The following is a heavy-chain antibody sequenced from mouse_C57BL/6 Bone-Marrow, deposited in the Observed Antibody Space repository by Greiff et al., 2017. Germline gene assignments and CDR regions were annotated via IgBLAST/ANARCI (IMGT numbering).Heavy chain of an antibody. V-gene: IGHV5-9*01. Sequence: EVKLMESGGGLVKPGGSLKLSCAASGFTFSSYTMSWVRQTPEKRLQWVAAISGGGGNTYYPDSVKGRFTISRDNDKHILYLQMSSLRSEDTDLYYCSRQVTTVLATKYFDVWGTGTTVTVSS. CDR1: GFTFSSYT. J-gene: IGHJ1*03. D-gene: IGHD1-1*01. CDR3: SRQVTTVLATKYFDV. CDR2: ISGGGGNT.